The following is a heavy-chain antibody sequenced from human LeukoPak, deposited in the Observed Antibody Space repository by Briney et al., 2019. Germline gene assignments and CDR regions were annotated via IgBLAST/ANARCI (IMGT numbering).Heavy chain of an antibody. CDR1: GFTFSSYS. CDR3: ARPYYDILTGYLYYFDY. J-gene: IGHJ4*02. D-gene: IGHD3-9*01. CDR2: ISSSSSYI. V-gene: IGHV3-21*01. Sequence: GGSLRLSCAASGFTFSSYSMNWVRQAPGKGLEGVSSISSSSSYIYYADSVKGRFTISRDNAKNSLYLQMNSLRAEDTAVYYCARPYYDILTGYLYYFDYWGQGTLVTVSS.